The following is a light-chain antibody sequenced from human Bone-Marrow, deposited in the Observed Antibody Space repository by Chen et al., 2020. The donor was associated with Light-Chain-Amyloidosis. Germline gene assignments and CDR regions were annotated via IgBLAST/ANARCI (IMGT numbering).Light chain of an antibody. CDR2: GSS. CDR1: QSISDRY. Sequence: EIVLTQSPGTLSLSPGESASLSCRASQSISDRYLAWYQQKPGQAPRLLIFGSSTRATGSPDRFTGSGSGTDFTLSISSLVPEDFAVYFCQQYSMSPPITFGQGTRLEIK. CDR3: QQYSMSPPIT. V-gene: IGKV3-20*01. J-gene: IGKJ5*01.